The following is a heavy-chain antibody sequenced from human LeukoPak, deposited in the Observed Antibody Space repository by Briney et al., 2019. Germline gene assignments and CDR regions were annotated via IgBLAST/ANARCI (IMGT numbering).Heavy chain of an antibody. Sequence: ASVKVSCKASGYTFTSFDFNWVRQATGQGLGWMGWMKSNNRHPGYAQKFQGRVTMTRDPSINPAYLELSSLTFEDTAVYYCARGPPNWGMVGYWGQGTLVTVSS. CDR1: GYTFTSFD. CDR2: MKSNNRHP. V-gene: IGHV1-8*01. J-gene: IGHJ4*02. CDR3: ARGPPNWGMVGY. D-gene: IGHD7-27*01.